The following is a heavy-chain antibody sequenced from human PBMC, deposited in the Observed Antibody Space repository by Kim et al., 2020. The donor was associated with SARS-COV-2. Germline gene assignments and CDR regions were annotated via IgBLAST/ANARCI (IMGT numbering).Heavy chain of an antibody. V-gene: IGHV3-74*01. CDR3: EREWVAVTDY. Sequence: TSYADSGKGRFTTSRENAKTTLYLRMNSRRAEDTAVYYCEREWVAVTDYWGQGTLVTVSP. CDR2: T. D-gene: IGHD6-19*01. J-gene: IGHJ4*02.